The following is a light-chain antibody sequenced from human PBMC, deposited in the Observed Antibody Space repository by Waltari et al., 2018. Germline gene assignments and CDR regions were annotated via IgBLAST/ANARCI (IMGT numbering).Light chain of an antibody. J-gene: IGKJ1*01. Sequence: DIVMTQSPDSLAVSLGERANINCKSSQSVLYNSNNKNYLAWYQQKPAQPPKLLIYCASTRESGVPDRFSGSGSGSDFTLTISSLQAEDVAVYYCQQYYSLPWTFGQGTKVEIK. V-gene: IGKV4-1*01. CDR2: CAS. CDR3: QQYYSLPWT. CDR1: QSVLYNSNNKNY.